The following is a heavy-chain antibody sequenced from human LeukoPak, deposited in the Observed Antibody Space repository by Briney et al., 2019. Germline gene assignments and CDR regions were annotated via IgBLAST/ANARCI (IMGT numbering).Heavy chain of an antibody. CDR1: GYTFTGYY. Sequence: ASVKVSCKASGYTFTGYYMHWVRQAPGQGLEWMGWINPNSGGTNYAQKFQGWVTMTRDTSISTAYMELSRLRSEDTAVYYCATDPNWGSGGFDYWGQGTLVTVSS. V-gene: IGHV1-2*04. CDR2: INPNSGGT. CDR3: ATDPNWGSGGFDY. D-gene: IGHD7-27*01. J-gene: IGHJ4*02.